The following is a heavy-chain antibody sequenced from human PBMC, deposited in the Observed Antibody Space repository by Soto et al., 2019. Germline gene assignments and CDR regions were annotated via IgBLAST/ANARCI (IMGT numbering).Heavy chain of an antibody. Sequence: QVKLVQSGAEVKKPGSSVKVSCKASGGTFGNSDISWVRQDPGQGLEWMGGIIPVFGTVNYAQKFEGRVTIAADESTSTVFMKMSRLTSQDTAIYYCAKVMAAAGYDSWGQGTLVTVSS. CDR2: IIPVFGTV. CDR3: AKVMAAAGYDS. J-gene: IGHJ4*02. V-gene: IGHV1-69*01. CDR1: GGTFGNSD. D-gene: IGHD3-16*01.